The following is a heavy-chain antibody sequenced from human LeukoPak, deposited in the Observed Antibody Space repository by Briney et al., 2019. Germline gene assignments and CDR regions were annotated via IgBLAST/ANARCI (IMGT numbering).Heavy chain of an antibody. Sequence: GASVKVSCKASGYTFTSYDINWVRQATGQGLEWMGWMNPNSGNTGFAQKFQGRVTMTRNSSISTAYMELRSLSSEDTAVHYCARAHLTYYYGSGTYYYFFGLDVWGPGTTVTVSS. CDR2: MNPNSGNT. CDR3: ARAHLTYYYGSGTYYYFFGLDV. D-gene: IGHD3-10*01. J-gene: IGHJ6*02. CDR1: GYTFTSYD. V-gene: IGHV1-8*01.